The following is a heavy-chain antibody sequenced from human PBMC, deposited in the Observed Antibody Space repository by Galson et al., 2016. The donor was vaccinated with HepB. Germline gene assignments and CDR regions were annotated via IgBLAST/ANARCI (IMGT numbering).Heavy chain of an antibody. CDR3: ARGPLTVNTYCCWFDP. J-gene: IGHJ5*01. V-gene: IGHV3-30-3*01. CDR2: ISYDGSNK. D-gene: IGHD4-17*01. Sequence: SLRLSCAASGITFSSYAMHWVRQAPGKGLEWVAVISYDGSNKYYADSVKGRFTISRDNSKNTLYLQMNSLRAEDTVVYYCARGPLTVNTYCCWFDPWGPGTTIIVSS. CDR1: GITFSSYA.